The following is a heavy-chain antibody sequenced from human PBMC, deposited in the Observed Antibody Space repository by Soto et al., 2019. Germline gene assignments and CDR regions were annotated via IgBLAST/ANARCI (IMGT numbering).Heavy chain of an antibody. V-gene: IGHV3-23*01. CDR1: GFPFSTYE. J-gene: IGHJ4*02. D-gene: IGHD2-15*01. CDR3: VKRSCLDD. Sequence: EVQLLESGGGLIQPGGSLRLSCAASGFPFSTYEMTWARQSPGKGLEWVAFITSSGGPTYYAGSVRGRFTISGDKSKNPVSPQMDRLRGEGTARYYWVKRSCLDDWGQGTLVTVSS. CDR2: ITSSGGPT.